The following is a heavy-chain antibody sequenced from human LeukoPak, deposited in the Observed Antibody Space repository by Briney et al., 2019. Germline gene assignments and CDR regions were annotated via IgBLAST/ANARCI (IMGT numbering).Heavy chain of an antibody. D-gene: IGHD6-13*01. V-gene: IGHV1-18*01. J-gene: IGHJ4*02. Sequence: GASVNVSCKASGYTYSIYGIRWVRQARGRGRAWMGWISAYNGNRNYAQKLQGRVTMTTDTSTSTAYMELRSLRSDDTAVYYCARVRIEQEPYDYWGEGTLVTVSS. CDR2: ISAYNGNR. CDR1: GYTYSIYG. CDR3: ARVRIEQEPYDY.